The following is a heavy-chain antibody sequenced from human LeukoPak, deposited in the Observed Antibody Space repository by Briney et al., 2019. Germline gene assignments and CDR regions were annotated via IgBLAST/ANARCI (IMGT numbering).Heavy chain of an antibody. J-gene: IGHJ6*02. Sequence: GESLKISCKGSGYSFTSYWIGWMRQMPGKGLEWMGIIYPGDSDTRYSPSFQGQVTISADKSISTAYLQWSSLKASDTAMYYCARHRGSSWPYYYYYGMDVWGQGTTVTVSS. V-gene: IGHV5-51*01. CDR3: ARHRGSSWPYYYYYGMDV. CDR2: IYPGDSDT. D-gene: IGHD6-13*01. CDR1: GYSFTSYW.